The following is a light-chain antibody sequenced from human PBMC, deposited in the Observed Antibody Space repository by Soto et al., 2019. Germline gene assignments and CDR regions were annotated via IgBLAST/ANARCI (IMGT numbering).Light chain of an antibody. CDR3: QQHDDWLRLT. CDR2: GAS. CDR1: QMVTIY. V-gene: IGKV3D-15*01. Sequence: DIVITHAPANLYVSPWGRANSSWSASQMVTIYLAWYQQKPGQAPRLLIFGASSRATGIPARFSGSGSGTEFNLTIRSLQSEDFAVYFCQQHDDWLRLTCGRG. J-gene: IGKJ4*01.